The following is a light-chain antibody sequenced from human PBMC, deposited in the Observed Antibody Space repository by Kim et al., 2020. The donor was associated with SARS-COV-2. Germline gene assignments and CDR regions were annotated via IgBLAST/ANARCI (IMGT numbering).Light chain of an antibody. CDR1: QSVSSN. V-gene: IGKV3-15*01. CDR3: QKNNNWGT. J-gene: IGKJ1*01. CDR2: GAS. Sequence: EIVMTQSPATLSVSPGERATLSCRASQSVSSNLAWYQQKPGQAPRLLIYGASTRATGIPARFSGSGSGTEFTLTISSLQSEDFAVYYYQKNNNWGTFGKGTKVDIK.